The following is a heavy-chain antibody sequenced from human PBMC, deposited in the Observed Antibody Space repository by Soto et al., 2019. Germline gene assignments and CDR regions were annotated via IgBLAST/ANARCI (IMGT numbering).Heavy chain of an antibody. CDR2: ISYDGSNK. CDR1: GFTFSSYG. J-gene: IGHJ3*02. CDR3: AKGLSDYYDSSGYYYAQKIDAFDI. Sequence: GGSLRLSCAASGFTFSSYGMHWVRQAPGKGLEWVAVISYDGSNKYYADSVKGRFTISRDNSKNTLYLQMNSLRAEDTAVYYCAKGLSDYYDSSGYYYAQKIDAFDIWGQGTMVTVSS. V-gene: IGHV3-30*18. D-gene: IGHD3-22*01.